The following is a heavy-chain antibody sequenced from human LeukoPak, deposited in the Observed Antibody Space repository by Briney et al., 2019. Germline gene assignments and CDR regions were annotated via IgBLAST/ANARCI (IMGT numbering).Heavy chain of an antibody. J-gene: IGHJ3*02. Sequence: SVKVSCKASGGTFSSYAISWVRQAPGQGLEWMGRIIPIFGTANYAQKFQGRVAITTDESTSTAYMELSSLRSEDTAVYYCAVGVVPAAFDAFDIWGQGTMVTVSS. CDR1: GGTFSSYA. CDR3: AVGVVPAAFDAFDI. CDR2: IIPIFGTA. D-gene: IGHD2-2*01. V-gene: IGHV1-69*05.